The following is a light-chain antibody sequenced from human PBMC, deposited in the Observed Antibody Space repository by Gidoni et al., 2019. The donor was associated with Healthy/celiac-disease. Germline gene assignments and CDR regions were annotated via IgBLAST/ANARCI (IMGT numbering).Light chain of an antibody. Sequence: EIVMTQSPATLSVSPGERATLSCRASQSVSSNLAWYQQKPGQAPRLLIYGASTRATGIPARFSGSGSGTEFPLTLSSLQSEDFSVYYCQQYNNWPPGPGTFGQGTKVEIK. J-gene: IGKJ1*01. CDR3: QQYNNWPPGPGT. V-gene: IGKV3-15*01. CDR1: QSVSSN. CDR2: GAS.